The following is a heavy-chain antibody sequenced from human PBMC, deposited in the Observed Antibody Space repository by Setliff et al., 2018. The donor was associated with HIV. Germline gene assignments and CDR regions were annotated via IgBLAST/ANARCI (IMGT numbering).Heavy chain of an antibody. V-gene: IGHV4-38-2*02. CDR2: ISYGGGT. CDR1: GYTISSGYY. Sequence: SETLSLTCALSGYTISSGYYWAWIRQPPGKGLEWIGRISYGGGTHYNPSLRSRVIISMDTSKNQFSLKLSSVTAADTAVYYCVRDRYTYAYLDYWGQGTLVTVSS. J-gene: IGHJ4*02. CDR3: VRDRYTYAYLDY. D-gene: IGHD5-18*01.